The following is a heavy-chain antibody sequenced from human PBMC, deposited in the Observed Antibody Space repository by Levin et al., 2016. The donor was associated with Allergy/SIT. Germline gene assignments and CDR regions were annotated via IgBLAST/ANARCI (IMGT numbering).Heavy chain of an antibody. CDR2: ISSSSSTI. Sequence: GGSLRLSCAASGFTFSSYSMNWVRQAPGKGLEWVSYISSSSSTIYYADSVKGRFTISRDNAKNSLYLQMNSLRDEDTAVYYCARVNPTVTYNGMDVWGQGTTVTVSS. D-gene: IGHD4-17*01. CDR3: ARVNPTVTYNGMDV. J-gene: IGHJ6*02. CDR1: GFTFSSYS. V-gene: IGHV3-48*02.